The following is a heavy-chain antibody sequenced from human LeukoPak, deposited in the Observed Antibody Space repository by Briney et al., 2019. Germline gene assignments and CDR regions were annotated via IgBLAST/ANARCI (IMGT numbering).Heavy chain of an antibody. CDR1: GFTFSSYG. Sequence: PGGSLRLSCAASGFTFSSYGMHWVRQAPGKGLEWVANIKQDGSEKYYVDSVKGRFTISRDNAKNSLYLQMNSLRAEDTAVYYCARDNRGVTDYWGQGTLVTVSS. D-gene: IGHD3-10*01. CDR2: IKQDGSEK. CDR3: ARDNRGVTDY. J-gene: IGHJ4*02. V-gene: IGHV3-7*01.